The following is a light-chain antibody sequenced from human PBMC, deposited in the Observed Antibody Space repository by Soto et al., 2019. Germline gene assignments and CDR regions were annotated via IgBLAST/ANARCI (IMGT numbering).Light chain of an antibody. J-gene: IGLJ3*02. Sequence: QSALTQPASVSGSPGQSITISCTGTSSDVGGLNYVSWYQHHPGNAPKLIIYEVSNRPSGVSDRFSASKSDNTASLTISGLQTEDEADYYCSSFTISSTWVFGGGTKRPS. CDR3: SSFTISSTWV. CDR2: EVS. V-gene: IGLV2-14*01. CDR1: SSDVGGLNY.